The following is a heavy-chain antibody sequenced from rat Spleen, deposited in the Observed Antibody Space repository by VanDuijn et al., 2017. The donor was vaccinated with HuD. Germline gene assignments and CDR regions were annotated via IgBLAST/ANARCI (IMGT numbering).Heavy chain of an antibody. J-gene: IGHJ1*01. Sequence: EVQLVESGGGLVQPGRSLKLSCAASGFTFSDYYMAWVRQAPTKGLEWVATISYDGSSTYYRDSVKGRFTISRDNAKSTLYLQMDSLRSEDTATYYCAREDQGDMDYWYFDFWGPGTMVTVSS. CDR3: AREDQGDMDYWYFDF. CDR2: ISYDGSST. CDR1: GFTFSDYY. D-gene: IGHD2-3*01. V-gene: IGHV5-7*01.